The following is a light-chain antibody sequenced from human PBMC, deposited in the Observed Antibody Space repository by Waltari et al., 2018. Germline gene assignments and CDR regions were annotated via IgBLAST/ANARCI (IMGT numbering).Light chain of an antibody. J-gene: IGLJ2*01. CDR3: QAWDSSSHVV. V-gene: IGLV3-1*01. CDR1: KLGDKS. Sequence: SYELTQPPSVSVSPGQTASIPCSGDKLGDKSACWYQQKPGQSPVLVIYQDSKRPSGIPERFSGSNSGNTATLTISGTQAMDEADYYCQAWDSSSHVVFGGGTKLTVL. CDR2: QDS.